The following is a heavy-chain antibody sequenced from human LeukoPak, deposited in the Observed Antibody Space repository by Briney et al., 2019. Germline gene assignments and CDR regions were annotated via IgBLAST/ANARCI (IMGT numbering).Heavy chain of an antibody. Sequence: GGSLRLSCVGSEFNVSSLYMSWVRQAPGRGLEWVSVIYGGGTTNYADSVKGRFTISRDTFENTVHLEMSDLRVEDTAVYYCARTGWGAYGMDVWGPGTTVTVSS. J-gene: IGHJ6*02. CDR2: IYGGGTT. V-gene: IGHV3-53*01. D-gene: IGHD1-26*01. CDR3: ARTGWGAYGMDV. CDR1: EFNVSSLY.